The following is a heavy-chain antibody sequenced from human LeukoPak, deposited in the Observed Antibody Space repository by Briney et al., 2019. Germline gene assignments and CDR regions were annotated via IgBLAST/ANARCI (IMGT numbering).Heavy chain of an antibody. D-gene: IGHD6-13*01. V-gene: IGHV4-59*01. J-gene: IGHJ4*02. CDR2: IYYSGST. CDR1: GFTFSSYS. CDR3: ARGEATITAVGTIDY. Sequence: GSLRLSCAASGFTFSSYSMNWIRQPPGKGLEWIGYIYYSGSTNYNPSLKSRVTISVDTSKDQFSLKLTSVTAADTAVYYCARGEATITAVGTIDYWGQGTLVTVSS.